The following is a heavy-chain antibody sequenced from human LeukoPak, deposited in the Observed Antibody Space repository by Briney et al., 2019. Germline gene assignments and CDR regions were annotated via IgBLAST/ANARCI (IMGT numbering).Heavy chain of an antibody. J-gene: IGHJ4*02. CDR1: GYTLTELS. Sequence: ASVKVSCKVSGYTLTELSMHWVRQAPGQGLEWMGWINPNTGDTNYAQKSQGRVTMTRDTSINTAYMDLSGLRSDDTAVYYCSRYYRYFDYWGQGTLVTVSS. CDR2: INPNTGDT. D-gene: IGHD3-10*01. CDR3: SRYYRYFDY. V-gene: IGHV1-2*02.